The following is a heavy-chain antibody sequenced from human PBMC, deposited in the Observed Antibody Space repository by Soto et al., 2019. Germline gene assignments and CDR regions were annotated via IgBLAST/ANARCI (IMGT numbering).Heavy chain of an antibody. CDR1: GFTFSSYW. V-gene: IGHV3-7*05. J-gene: IGHJ6*02. Sequence: GGSLRLSCAASGFTFSSYWMSWVRQAPGKGLEWVANIKQDGSEKYYVDSVKGRFTISRDNAKNSLYLQMNSLRAEDTAVYYCARLADGPPYYDYVWGSYRPPYYYYGMDVWGQGTTVTVSS. CDR3: ARLADGPPYYDYVWGSYRPPYYYYGMDV. CDR2: IKQDGSEK. D-gene: IGHD3-16*02.